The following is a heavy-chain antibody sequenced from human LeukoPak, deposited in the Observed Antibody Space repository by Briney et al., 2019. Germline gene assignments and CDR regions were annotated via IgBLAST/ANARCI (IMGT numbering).Heavy chain of an antibody. CDR2: IYTSGST. V-gene: IGHV4-4*07. J-gene: IGHJ1*01. CDR3: ARAPGPYCSGGSCYRAEYFQH. Sequence: SETLSLTCTVSGGSISSYYWSWIRQPAGKGLEWIGRIYTSGSTNYNPSLKSRVTMSVDTSKNQFSLKLSSVTAADTAVYYRARAPGPYCSGGSCYRAEYFQHWGQGTLVTVSS. D-gene: IGHD2-15*01. CDR1: GGSISSYY.